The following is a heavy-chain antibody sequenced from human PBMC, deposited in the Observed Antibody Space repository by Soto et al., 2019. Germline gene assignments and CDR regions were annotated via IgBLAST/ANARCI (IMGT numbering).Heavy chain of an antibody. J-gene: IGHJ6*02. CDR1: GYSFTSYC. D-gene: IGHD3-22*01. CDR2: IDPSDSYT. CDR3: ARHGGIDSSGYYNYYYYGMDV. Sequence: GESLKISGKGSGYSFTSYCISWVRQMPWKGLEWMGRIDPSDSYTNYSPSFQGHVTISADKSISTAYLQWSSLKASDTAMYYCARHGGIDSSGYYNYYYYGMDVWGQGTTVTVSS. V-gene: IGHV5-10-1*01.